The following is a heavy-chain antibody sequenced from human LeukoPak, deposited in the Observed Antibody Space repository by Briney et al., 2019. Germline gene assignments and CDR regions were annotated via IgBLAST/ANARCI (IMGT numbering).Heavy chain of an antibody. D-gene: IGHD6-13*01. J-gene: IGHJ3*02. CDR3: TAKAAAGRLGAFDI. Sequence: GGSLRLSCAASGFTFSNAWMSWVRQAPGKGLEWVGRIKSKTDGGTTDYAAPVKGRFTISRDDSKNTLYLQMNSLKTEDTAVYYCTAKAAAGRLGAFDIWGQGTMVTVSS. CDR2: IKSKTDGGTT. CDR1: GFTFSNAW. V-gene: IGHV3-15*01.